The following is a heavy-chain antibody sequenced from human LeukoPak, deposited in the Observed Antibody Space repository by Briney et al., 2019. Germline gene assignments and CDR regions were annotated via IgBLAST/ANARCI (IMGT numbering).Heavy chain of an antibody. V-gene: IGHV4-39*01. CDR3: ARRRGYSGSYYYFDY. D-gene: IGHD6-13*01. J-gene: IGHJ4*02. Sequence: SETLSLTCTVSGGSISGNTYYWGWIRQPPGKGLEWIGSMFYNGSPYYNPSLKSRVTISVDTSNNQFSLRVSSVTAADTAVYYCARRRGYSGSYYYFDYWGQGTLVTVSA. CDR1: GGSISGNTYY. CDR2: MFYNGSP.